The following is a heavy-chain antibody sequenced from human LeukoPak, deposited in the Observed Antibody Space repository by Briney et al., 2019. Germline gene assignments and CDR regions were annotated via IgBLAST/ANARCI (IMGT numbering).Heavy chain of an antibody. CDR3: AKGVLWFGELLPIWKFDP. Sequence: PGGSLRLSCAASGFTFSSYGMSWVRQAPGKGLEWVSAISGSGGSTYYADSVKGRFTISRDNSKNTLYLQMNSLRAEDTAVYYCAKGVLWFGELLPIWKFDPWGQGTLVTVSS. J-gene: IGHJ5*02. CDR2: ISGSGGST. D-gene: IGHD3-10*01. V-gene: IGHV3-23*01. CDR1: GFTFSSYG.